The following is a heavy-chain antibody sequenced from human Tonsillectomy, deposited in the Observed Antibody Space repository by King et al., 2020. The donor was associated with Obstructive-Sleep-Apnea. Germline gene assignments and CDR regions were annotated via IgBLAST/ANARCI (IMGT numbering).Heavy chain of an antibody. J-gene: IGHJ4*02. CDR2: ISDSGST. CDR3: ARLRGMIVVDTGLVFDY. V-gene: IGHV4-59*08. CDR1: GGSISSYY. D-gene: IGHD3-22*01. Sequence: VQLQESGPGLVKPSETLSLTCTVSGGSISSYYWSWIRQPPGKGLEWIGYISDSGSTNYNPSLNSRVTISVDTSKNQFSLKLSSVTVADTAVYYCARLRGMIVVDTGLVFDYWGLGTLVTVSS.